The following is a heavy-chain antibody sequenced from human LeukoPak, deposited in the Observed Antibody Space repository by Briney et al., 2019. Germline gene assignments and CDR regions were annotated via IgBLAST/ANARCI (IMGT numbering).Heavy chain of an antibody. J-gene: IGHJ4*02. Sequence: GGSLRLSCATSGFTFRNYAMSWVRQAPGKGPEWVSGISGNGVSTYYTDSAKGRFTISRDFSKNTLYLQMNSLRAEDTAVYYCARASHPAEFDYWGQGTLVTVSS. CDR1: GFTFRNYA. CDR3: ARASHPAEFDY. CDR2: ISGNGVST. V-gene: IGHV3-23*01. D-gene: IGHD6-19*01.